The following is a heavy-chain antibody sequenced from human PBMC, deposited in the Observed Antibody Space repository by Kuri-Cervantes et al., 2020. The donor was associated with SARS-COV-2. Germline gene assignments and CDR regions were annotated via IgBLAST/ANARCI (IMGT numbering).Heavy chain of an antibody. J-gene: IGHJ6*03. D-gene: IGHD6-6*01. CDR2: IYHSGST. CDR3: ARNVKYRQPYYYMDV. V-gene: IGHV4-38-2*01. Sequence: GSLRLSCAVSGYSISSGYYWGWIRQPPGKGLEWIGSIYHSGSTYYNPSLKGRVTISVDTSKNQFSLKLSSVTAADTAVYYCARNVKYRQPYYYMDVWGKGTTVTVSS. CDR1: GYSISSGYY.